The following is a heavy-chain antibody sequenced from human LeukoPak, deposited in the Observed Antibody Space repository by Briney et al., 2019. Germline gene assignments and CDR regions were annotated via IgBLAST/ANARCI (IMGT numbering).Heavy chain of an antibody. J-gene: IGHJ4*02. CDR2: IYYSGST. D-gene: IGHD1-1*01. V-gene: IGHV4-34*01. CDR3: ARHLDPTAFDY. CDR1: GGSFSGYY. Sequence: SETLSLTCAVYGGSFSGYYWSWIRQPPGKGLEWIGSIYYSGSTYYNPSLKSRVTISVDTSKNQFSLKLSSVTAADTAVYYCARHLDPTAFDYWGQGTLVTVSS.